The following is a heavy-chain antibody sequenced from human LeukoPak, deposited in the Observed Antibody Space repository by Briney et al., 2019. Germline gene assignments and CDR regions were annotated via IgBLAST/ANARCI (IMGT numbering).Heavy chain of an antibody. CDR2: IYYSGST. J-gene: IGHJ4*02. CDR3: ARQYSSGSKLGYDY. CDR1: GGSFSGYY. D-gene: IGHD6-19*01. V-gene: IGHV4-59*08. Sequence: PSETLSLTCAVYGGSFSGYYWSWIRQPPGKGLEWIGYIYYSGSTNYNPSLKSRVTISVDTSKNQFSLKLSSVTAADTAVYYCARQYSSGSKLGYDYWGQGTLVTVSS.